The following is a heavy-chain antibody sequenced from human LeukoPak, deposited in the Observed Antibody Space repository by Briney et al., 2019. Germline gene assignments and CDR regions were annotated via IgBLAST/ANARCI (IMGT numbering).Heavy chain of an antibody. CDR2: ISPSGDIT. CDR1: GFTFSNHG. Sequence: GGSLRLSCAASGFTFSNHGMNWVRQAPGKGLEWVSGISPSGDITCYADSVKGRFTISRDNSKNTLYLEVISLTAEDTAVYYCAKDDAWLRFGEWSQGTLVTVSS. D-gene: IGHD3-10*01. V-gene: IGHV3-23*01. J-gene: IGHJ4*02. CDR3: AKDDAWLRFGE.